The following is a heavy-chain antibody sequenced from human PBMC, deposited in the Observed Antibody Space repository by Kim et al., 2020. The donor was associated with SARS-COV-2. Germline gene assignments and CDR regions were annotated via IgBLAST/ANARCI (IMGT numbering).Heavy chain of an antibody. J-gene: IGHJ6*02. CDR1: GGTFSSYA. CDR3: ASSLSVVVPAAVKTHYYYYGMDV. CDR2: IIPIFGTA. V-gene: IGHV1-69*13. D-gene: IGHD2-2*01. Sequence: SVKVSCKASGGTFSSYAISWVRQAPGQGLEWMGGIIPIFGTANYAQKFQGRVTITADESTSTAYMELSSLRSEDTAVYYCASSLSVVVPAAVKTHYYYYGMDVWGQGTTVTVSS.